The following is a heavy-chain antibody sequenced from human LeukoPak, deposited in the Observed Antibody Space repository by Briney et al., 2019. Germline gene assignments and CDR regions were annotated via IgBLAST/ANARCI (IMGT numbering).Heavy chain of an antibody. CDR2: IYYSGST. V-gene: IGHV4-39*01. CDR3: ARGGSLAARPGYT. CDR1: GGSISSSSYY. J-gene: IGHJ4*02. Sequence: SETLSLTCTVSGGSISSSSYYWGWIRQPPGKGLEWIGSIYYSGSTYYNPSLKSRVTISVDTSKNQFSLKLSSVTAADTAVYYCARGGSLAARPGYTWGQGTLVTVSS. D-gene: IGHD6-6*01.